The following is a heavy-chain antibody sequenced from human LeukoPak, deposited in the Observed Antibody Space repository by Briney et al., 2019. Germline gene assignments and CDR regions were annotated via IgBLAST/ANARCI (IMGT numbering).Heavy chain of an antibody. J-gene: IGHJ5*02. CDR2: INHSGST. CDR3: AREGAAARNWFDP. Sequence: SETLSLTCAVYGGSFSGYYWSWIRQPPGKGLEWIGEINHSGSTYYNPSLKSRVTISVDTSKNQFSLKLSSVTAADTAVYYCAREGAAARNWFDPWGQGTLVTVSS. V-gene: IGHV4-34*01. CDR1: GGSFSGYY. D-gene: IGHD6-13*01.